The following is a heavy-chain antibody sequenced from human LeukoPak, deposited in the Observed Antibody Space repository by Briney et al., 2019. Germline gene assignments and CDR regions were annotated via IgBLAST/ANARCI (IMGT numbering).Heavy chain of an antibody. Sequence: PSETLSLTCTVSGGSISSHYWSWIRQPPGKGLEWIGYFYYGGSTNYNPSFQSRVTISVDTSKNHFSLKLTSVTAADTAVYYCTRLPDNDSSGYPDTFDMWGQGTMVTVSS. CDR2: FYYGGST. V-gene: IGHV4-59*11. CDR1: GGSISSHY. J-gene: IGHJ3*02. D-gene: IGHD3-22*01. CDR3: TRLPDNDSSGYPDTFDM.